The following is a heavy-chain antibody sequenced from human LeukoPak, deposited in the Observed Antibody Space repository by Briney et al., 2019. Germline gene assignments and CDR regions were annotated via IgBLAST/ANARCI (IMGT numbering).Heavy chain of an antibody. CDR3: AKHEPPYYYDSSGLNPHDY. Sequence: GGSLRLSCAASGFTFSSYAMSWVRQAPGKGLEWVSAISGSGGSTYYADSVKGRFTISTDNSKNTLYLQMNSLRAEDTAVYYCAKHEPPYYYDSSGLNPHDYWGQGTLVTVSS. CDR2: ISGSGGST. V-gene: IGHV3-23*01. CDR1: GFTFSSYA. J-gene: IGHJ4*02. D-gene: IGHD3-22*01.